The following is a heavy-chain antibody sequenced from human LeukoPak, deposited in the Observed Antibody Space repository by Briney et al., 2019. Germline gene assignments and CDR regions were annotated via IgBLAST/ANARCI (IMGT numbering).Heavy chain of an antibody. CDR3: AKGRRYQLLWTGADY. CDR2: ISYDGSNK. J-gene: IGHJ4*02. CDR1: GFTFSSYG. Sequence: HPGGSLRLSCAASGFTFSSYGMHWVRQAPGKGLEWVAVISYDGSNKYYADSVKGRFTISRDNSKNTLYLQMNSLRAEDTAVYYCAKGRRYQLLWTGADYWGQGTLVTVSS. D-gene: IGHD2-2*01. V-gene: IGHV3-30*18.